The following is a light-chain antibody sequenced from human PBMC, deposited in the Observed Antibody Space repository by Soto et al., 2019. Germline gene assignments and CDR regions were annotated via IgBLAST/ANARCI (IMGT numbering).Light chain of an antibody. CDR2: AAS. J-gene: IGKJ1*01. CDR1: QGISSY. CDR3: QQYNSYSEA. Sequence: DIQLTQSPSFLSASVGDRVTITCRASQGISSYLAWYQQKPGKAPKLLIYAASTLQSGVPSRFSGSGSGTEFTLTISSLQPDDFATYYCQQYNSYSEAFGQGTKVDIK. V-gene: IGKV1-9*01.